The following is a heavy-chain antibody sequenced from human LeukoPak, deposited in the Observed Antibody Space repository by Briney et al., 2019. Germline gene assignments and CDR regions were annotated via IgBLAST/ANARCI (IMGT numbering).Heavy chain of an antibody. D-gene: IGHD3-10*01. CDR3: AKPYGSGSYYPDY. CDR2: VSGSGGST. V-gene: IGHV3-23*01. J-gene: IGHJ4*02. CDR1: GFTVSSNY. Sequence: GGSLRLSCAASGFTVSSNYMSWVRQAPGKGLEWVSTVSGSGGSTYYADSVKGRFTISRDNSKNTLYLQMDSLRAEDTAVYYCAKPYGSGSYYPDYWGQGTLVTVSS.